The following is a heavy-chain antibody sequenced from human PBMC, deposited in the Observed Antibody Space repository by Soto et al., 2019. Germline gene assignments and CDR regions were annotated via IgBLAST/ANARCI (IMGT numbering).Heavy chain of an antibody. CDR2: INRIGSA. D-gene: IGHD3-10*01. J-gene: IGHJ5*02. CDR1: GGSFSSYY. Sequence: QVQLQQWGDGLLKPSETLSLTCAVYGGSFSSYYWNWIRQSPGKGLEWIGDINRIGSANYNPSLTGRVTMSVDSSKNRFYLRCSSVTAADTVIYYCARGGGDKIRGITGKRTWGDPWSQGTLVIVS. CDR3: ARGGGDKIRGITGKRTWGDP. V-gene: IGHV4-34*01.